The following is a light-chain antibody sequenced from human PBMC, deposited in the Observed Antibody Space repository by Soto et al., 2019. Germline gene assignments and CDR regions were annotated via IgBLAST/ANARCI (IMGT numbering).Light chain of an antibody. J-gene: IGLJ1*01. Sequence: QSVLTQPASVSGSPGQSITISCTGTSSDVGGYNYVSWYQQHPGKAPKLMIYDVSNRPSGVSNRFSGSKSGNTASLTISGLQAEDEADYYCSSYTSSSTSRYVFGTGTKVTV. CDR2: DVS. CDR1: SSDVGGYNY. CDR3: SSYTSSSTSRYV. V-gene: IGLV2-14*01.